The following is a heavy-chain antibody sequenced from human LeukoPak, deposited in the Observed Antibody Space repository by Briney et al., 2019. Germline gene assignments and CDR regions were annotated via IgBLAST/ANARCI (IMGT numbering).Heavy chain of an antibody. CDR3: ARELREHGTFDI. D-gene: IGHD1-26*01. J-gene: IGHJ3*02. CDR2: IYSDGRT. Sequence: GGSLRLSCAASGFTFSSYGMHWVRQAPGKGLEWVSEIYSDGRTYYAAPVEGRFSISRDTSKNTVYLQMNSLRAEDTAVYYCARELREHGTFDIWGQGTMVTVSS. V-gene: IGHV3-NL1*01. CDR1: GFTFSSYG.